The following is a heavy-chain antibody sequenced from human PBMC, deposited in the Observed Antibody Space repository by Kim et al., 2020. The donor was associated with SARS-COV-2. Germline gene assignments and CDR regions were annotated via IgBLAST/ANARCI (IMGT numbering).Heavy chain of an antibody. J-gene: IGHJ5*02. CDR3: ARDLKPYCSSTSCHGGFDP. CDR2: IIPILGIA. V-gene: IGHV1-69*04. CDR1: GGTFSSYA. Sequence: SVKVSCKASGGTFSSYAISWVRQAPGQGLEWMGRIIPILGIANYAQKFQGRVTITADKSTSTAYMELSSLRSEDKAVYYCARDLKPYCSSTSCHGGFDP. D-gene: IGHD2-2*01.